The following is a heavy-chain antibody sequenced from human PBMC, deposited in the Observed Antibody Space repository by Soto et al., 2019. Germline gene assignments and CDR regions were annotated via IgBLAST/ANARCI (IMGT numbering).Heavy chain of an antibody. Sequence: TCTVSGGSISSGGYYWSWIRQHPGKGLEWIGYIYYSGSTYYNPSLKSRVTISVDTSKNQFSLKLSSVTAADTAVYYCARFYMVRGVMGAFDIWGQGTMVTVS. CDR2: IYYSGST. J-gene: IGHJ3*02. CDR3: ARFYMVRGVMGAFDI. D-gene: IGHD3-10*01. CDR1: GGSISSGGYY. V-gene: IGHV4-31*03.